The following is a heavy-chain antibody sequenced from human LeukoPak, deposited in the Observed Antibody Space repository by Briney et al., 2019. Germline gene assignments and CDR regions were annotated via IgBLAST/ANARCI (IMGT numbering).Heavy chain of an antibody. Sequence: GGSLRLSYAASGFTVSSNYMSWVRQAPGKGLEWLSVIYSDGSTYYTDSVKGRFTISRDNSKNTLYLQMNSLRGEDTAVYYCARDLVNWFDPWGQGTLVTVSS. V-gene: IGHV3-53*01. CDR1: GFTVSSNY. CDR2: IYSDGST. J-gene: IGHJ5*02. CDR3: ARDLVNWFDP. D-gene: IGHD6-6*01.